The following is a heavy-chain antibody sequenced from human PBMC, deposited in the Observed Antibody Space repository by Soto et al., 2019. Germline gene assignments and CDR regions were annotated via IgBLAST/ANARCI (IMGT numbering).Heavy chain of an antibody. CDR2: ISYTGRT. CDR1: GGSLSSDSNF. J-gene: IGHJ5*02. V-gene: IGHV4-31*03. CDR3: ARGSFSSSSSWFDP. Sequence: TLSLPCTVSGGSLSSDSNFWSWIRQLPGRGLEWIWYISYTGRTYYTPSLKSRLTISLDTSKNLFSLRLSDVTAADTAVYFCARGSFSSSSSWFDPWGQGTLVTVSS. D-gene: IGHD6-6*01.